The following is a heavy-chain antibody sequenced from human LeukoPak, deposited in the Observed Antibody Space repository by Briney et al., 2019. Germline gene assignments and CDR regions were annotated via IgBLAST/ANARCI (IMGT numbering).Heavy chain of an antibody. CDR3: ARHHGSSTSGYWGGYYYYYMDV. D-gene: IGHD2-2*01. Sequence: GESLKISCKGSGYSFTSYWIGWVRQMPGKGLEWMGIIYPGDSDTRYSPSFQGQVTISADKSISTAYLQWSSRKASDTAMYYCARHHGSSTSGYWGGYYYYYMDVWGKGTTVTVSS. CDR2: IYPGDSDT. J-gene: IGHJ6*03. V-gene: IGHV5-51*01. CDR1: GYSFTSYW.